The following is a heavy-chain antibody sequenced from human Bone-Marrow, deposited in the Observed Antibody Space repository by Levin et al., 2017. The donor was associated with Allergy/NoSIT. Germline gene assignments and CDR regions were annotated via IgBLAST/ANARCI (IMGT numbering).Heavy chain of an antibody. CDR2: ISHRGFT. Sequence: SQTLSLTCTVSSGSISSASYYWGWVRQRPGKGLEWIASISHRGFTYYNPSLKSRVSTSVDTSRSQFSLKLTSVTAADTAVYYCARDAEWELFFDSWGQGTLVTVSA. D-gene: IGHD4-23*01. CDR3: ARDAEWELFFDS. J-gene: IGHJ4*02. CDR1: SGSISSASYY. V-gene: IGHV4-39*07.